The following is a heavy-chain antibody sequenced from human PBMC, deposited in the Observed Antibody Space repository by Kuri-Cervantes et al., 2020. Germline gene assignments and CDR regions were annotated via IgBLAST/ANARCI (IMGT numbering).Heavy chain of an antibody. CDR1: GGSFSSYY. CDR2: IYYSGST. J-gene: IGHJ6*02. V-gene: IGHV4-39*07. CDR3: ALSRGGRYFDWLTLLDV. Sequence: SQTLSLTCAVYGGSFSSYYWGWIRQPPGKGLEWIGSIYYSGSTYYNPSLKSRVTISVDTSKNQFSLKLSSVTAADTAVYYCALSRGGRYFDWLTLLDVWGQGTTVTVSS. D-gene: IGHD3-9*01.